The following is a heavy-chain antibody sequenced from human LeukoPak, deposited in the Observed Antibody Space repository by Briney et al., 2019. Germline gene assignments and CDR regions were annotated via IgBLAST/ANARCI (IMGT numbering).Heavy chain of an antibody. CDR1: GFTFSSYS. J-gene: IGHJ4*02. Sequence: PGGSLRLSCAASGFTFSSYSMNWVRQAPGKGLQWVSYISDSGAAMYYADSVKGRFTISRDNDKNSLYLQMNSLRDGDTAVYYCARDSTNSFDYWGQGALVTVSS. CDR3: ARDSTNSFDY. V-gene: IGHV3-48*02. CDR2: ISDSGAAM.